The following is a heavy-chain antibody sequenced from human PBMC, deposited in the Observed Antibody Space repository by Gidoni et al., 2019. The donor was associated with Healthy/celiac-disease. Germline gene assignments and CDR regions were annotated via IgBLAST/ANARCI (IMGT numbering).Heavy chain of an antibody. CDR1: GVSFSGYY. CDR3: ARGRAFGGVMSGPKLYDY. Sequence: VQLQQWGAGLLKPSETLSLTCAVYGVSFSGYYWSWIRQPPGKGLEWIGEINHIGSTNYNPSLKSRVTISVDTSKNQFSLKLSSVTAADTAVYYCARGRAFGGVMSGPKLYDYWGQGTLVTVSS. J-gene: IGHJ4*02. D-gene: IGHD3-16*01. CDR2: INHIGST. V-gene: IGHV4-34*01.